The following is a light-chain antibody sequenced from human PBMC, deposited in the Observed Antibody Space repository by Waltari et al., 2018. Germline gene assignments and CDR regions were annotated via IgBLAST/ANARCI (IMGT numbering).Light chain of an antibody. CDR1: QSVLYSSSNKNY. CDR3: QQYYSSLWT. J-gene: IGKJ1*01. CDR2: WAS. Sequence: DLVMTQSPDSLAVSLGERATINCKSSQSVLYSSSNKNYLAWYQQKPGQPPKLLIYWASTRESGVPDRFSGSGSGTDFTLTISSLQAEDVAVYYCQQYYSSLWTFGQGTKVEIK. V-gene: IGKV4-1*01.